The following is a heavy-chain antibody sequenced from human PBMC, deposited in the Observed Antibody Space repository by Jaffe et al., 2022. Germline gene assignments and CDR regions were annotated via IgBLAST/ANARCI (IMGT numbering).Heavy chain of an antibody. Sequence: QVQLVESGGGVVQPGGSLRLSCAASGFTFSSYGMHWVRQAPGKGLEWVAFIRYDGSNKYYADSVKGRFTISRDNSKNTLYLQMNSLRAEDTAVYYCAKDWVVVVAANRDYWGQGTLVTVSS. CDR3: AKDWVVVVAANRDY. D-gene: IGHD2-15*01. J-gene: IGHJ4*02. V-gene: IGHV3-30*02. CDR2: IRYDGSNK. CDR1: GFTFSSYG.